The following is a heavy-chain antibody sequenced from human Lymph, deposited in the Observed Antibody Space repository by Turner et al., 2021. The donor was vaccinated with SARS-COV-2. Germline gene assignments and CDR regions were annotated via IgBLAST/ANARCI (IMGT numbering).Heavy chain of an antibody. CDR2: INTNSGGT. Sequence: QVQLVQSGAEVQKPGASVTVSCKASGYTFTGYYMHWVRQAPGQGLEGMGWINTNSGGTNYPQKFQGRVTMTRDTSISRAYMELSRLRSDDTAVYYCARSRDLQSMIRGVDPFDYWGQGTLVTVSS. D-gene: IGHD3-10*01. CDR1: GYTFTGYY. J-gene: IGHJ4*02. CDR3: ARSRDLQSMIRGVDPFDY. V-gene: IGHV1-2*02.